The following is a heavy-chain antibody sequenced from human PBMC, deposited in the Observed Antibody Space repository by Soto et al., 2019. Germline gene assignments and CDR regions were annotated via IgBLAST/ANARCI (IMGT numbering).Heavy chain of an antibody. V-gene: IGHV3-15*07. J-gene: IGHJ4*02. D-gene: IGHD6-13*01. CDR3: ARLGKKEGSSWSFLDY. CDR1: GFTFTDAW. CDR2: IKGKSDGGTT. Sequence: GGSLRLSCAASGFTFTDAWMNWVRQPPGKGLEWVGRIKGKSDGGTTDYAAPVKGRFSISRDDSKNTLYLQMNSLKTEDTGVYYCARLGKKEGSSWSFLDYWGQGTLVTVSS.